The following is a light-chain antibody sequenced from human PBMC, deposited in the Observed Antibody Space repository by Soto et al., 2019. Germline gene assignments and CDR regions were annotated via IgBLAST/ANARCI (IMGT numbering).Light chain of an antibody. CDR3: CLYIGATTYV. V-gene: IGLV1-44*01. J-gene: IGLJ1*01. CDR2: GDY. Sequence: QSVLTQPPSASGTPGQRVTISCSGSPSNIGSNTVSWYQQFSGSAPRLIMYGDYRRPSGVPDRFSGSKSGASASLAISGLQSDDEADYYCCLYIGATTYVFGTGTKVTVL. CDR1: PSNIGSNT.